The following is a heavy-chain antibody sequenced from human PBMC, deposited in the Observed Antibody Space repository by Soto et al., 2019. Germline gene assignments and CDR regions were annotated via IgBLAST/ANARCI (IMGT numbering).Heavy chain of an antibody. CDR1: GGSISSGGYS. CDR2: IYHSGST. J-gene: IGHJ5*02. CDR3: ARAGSSSWYNWFDP. Sequence: SETLSLTCAVSGGSISSGGYSWSWIRQPPGKGLEWIGYIYHSGSTYYNPSLKSRVTISVDRSKNQFSLKLSSVTAADTAVYYCARAGSSSWYNWFDPWGQGTLVTVSS. V-gene: IGHV4-30-2*01. D-gene: IGHD6-13*01.